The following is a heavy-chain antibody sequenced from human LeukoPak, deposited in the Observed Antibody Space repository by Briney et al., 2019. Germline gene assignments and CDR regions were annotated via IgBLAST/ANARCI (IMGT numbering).Heavy chain of an antibody. V-gene: IGHV3-23*01. D-gene: IGHD6-19*01. CDR3: AKVVPPRGGRSGWYETNDY. J-gene: IGHJ4*02. Sequence: GGSLRLSCVASGFTFNSFVMSWVRQAPGKGLEWISSISVNGGASYADSVKGRFTISRDNSKNALYLQMTSLGADDTAVYYCAKVVPPRGGRSGWYETNDYWGQGTLVTVSS. CDR1: GFTFNSFV. CDR2: ISVNGGA.